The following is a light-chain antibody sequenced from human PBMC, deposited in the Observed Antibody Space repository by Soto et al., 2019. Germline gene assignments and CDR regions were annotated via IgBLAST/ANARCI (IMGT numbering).Light chain of an antibody. Sequence: EIVMTQSPATLSVSPGERVTLSCRASQSISINLAWYQRKPGQSPRLLFSGASTRATGVPVRFSGSGSGTEFTPSISSLQSEDFAVYFCQQHNNWPPTFGQGTKVEI. CDR3: QQHNNWPPT. V-gene: IGKV3-15*01. CDR2: GAS. J-gene: IGKJ1*01. CDR1: QSISIN.